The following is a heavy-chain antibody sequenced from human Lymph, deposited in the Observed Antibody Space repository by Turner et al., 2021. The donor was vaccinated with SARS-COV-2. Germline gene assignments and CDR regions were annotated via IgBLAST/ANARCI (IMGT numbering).Heavy chain of an antibody. V-gene: IGHV1-3*01. D-gene: IGHD3-3*01. CDR1: GYTFTTYG. CDR2: INAANGNT. J-gene: IGHJ4*02. CDR3: ARGKSPLLRFLEWLLSLDY. Sequence: QVQLVQSGAAVKKPGASVKVSGKASGYTFTTYGIHWVRHAPGQRLEWMGWINAANGNTKHSQKFQGRVTITRDTSASTAYMELSSLRSEDTAVYYCARGKSPLLRFLEWLLSLDYWGQGTLVTVSS.